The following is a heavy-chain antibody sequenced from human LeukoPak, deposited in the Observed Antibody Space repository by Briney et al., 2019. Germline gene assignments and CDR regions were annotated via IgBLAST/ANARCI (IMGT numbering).Heavy chain of an antibody. CDR2: MNPNSGNT. D-gene: IGHD3-3*01. CDR1: GYTFTSHD. V-gene: IGHV1-8*03. J-gene: IGHJ3*02. CDR3: ARRTIFGVVIIPLGAFDI. Sequence: ASVKVSCKASGYTFTSHDINWVRQATGQGLEWMGWMNPNSGNTGYAQKFQGRVTITRNTSISTAYMELSSLRSEDTAVYYCARRTIFGVVIIPLGAFDIWGQGTMVTVSS.